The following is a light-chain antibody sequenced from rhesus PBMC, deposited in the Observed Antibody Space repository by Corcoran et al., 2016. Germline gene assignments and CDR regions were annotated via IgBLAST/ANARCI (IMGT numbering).Light chain of an antibody. Sequence: QAALTQSPSVSGSPGQSVTISCTGTSSEIGGYNRVSWYQQHPGKAPKLMIYEVSKRPSGVSDRFSGSKSGNTASLTISGLQAEDEADYYCSSYASSSAFIFGAGTRLTVL. V-gene: IGLV2-13*02. J-gene: IGLJ1*01. CDR3: SSYASSSAFI. CDR1: SSEIGGYNR. CDR2: EVS.